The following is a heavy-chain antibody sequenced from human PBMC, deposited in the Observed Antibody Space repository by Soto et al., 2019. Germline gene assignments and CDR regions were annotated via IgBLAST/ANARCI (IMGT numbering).Heavy chain of an antibody. Sequence: SETLSLTCTVSGDSISTDYWSWIRQSPGKGLEWIGFTYYGGSTNYNPSLKSRVTISVDTPRNQFSLKLSSVTAADTAVYYCAKNWNWGSLVHWGQGTLVTVSS. V-gene: IGHV4-59*08. CDR1: GDSISTDY. CDR3: AKNWNWGSLVH. J-gene: IGHJ4*02. D-gene: IGHD7-27*01. CDR2: TYYGGST.